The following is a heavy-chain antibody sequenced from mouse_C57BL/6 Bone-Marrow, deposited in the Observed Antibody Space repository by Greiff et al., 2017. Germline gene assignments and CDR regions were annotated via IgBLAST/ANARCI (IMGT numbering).Heavy chain of an antibody. CDR3: ARTNRWVPWYFDG. V-gene: IGHV8-8*01. Sequence: QVTLKESGPGILQPSQTLSLTCSFSGFSLSTFGMGVCWIRQPSGKGLEWLAHIWWDDDKYYNPALKRRLTISKDTSKNQVFLKIANVDTADTDTYYGARTNRWVPWYFDGWGTGTTVTVAS. D-gene: IGHD2-3*01. CDR2: IWWDDDK. CDR1: GFSLSTFGMG. J-gene: IGHJ1*03.